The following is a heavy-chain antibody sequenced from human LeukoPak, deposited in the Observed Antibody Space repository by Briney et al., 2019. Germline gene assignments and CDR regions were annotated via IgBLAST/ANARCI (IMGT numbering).Heavy chain of an antibody. V-gene: IGHV1-69*06. J-gene: IGHJ6*04. D-gene: IGHD2-2*01. CDR1: GGTFSSYA. CDR2: IIPIFGTA. CDR3: ASGSQGYCSSTSRSYYYYYGMDV. Sequence: GASVKVSCKASGGTFSSYAISWVRQAPGQGLEWMGGIIPIFGTADYAQKFQGRVTITADKSTSTAYMELSSLRSEDTAVYYCASGSQGYCSSTSRSYYYYYGMDVWGKGTTVTVSS.